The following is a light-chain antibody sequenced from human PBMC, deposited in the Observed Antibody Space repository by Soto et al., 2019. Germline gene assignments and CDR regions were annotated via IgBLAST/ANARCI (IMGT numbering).Light chain of an antibody. CDR3: QSYDSSLSGYVV. CDR2: GNS. Sequence: QAVVTQPPSVSGAPVQRVTISCTGSSANIGAGYDVHWYQQLPGTAPKLLIYGNSNRTSGVPDRFSGSKSGTSASLAITGLQAEDEADYCCQSYDSSLSGYVVFGGGTKLTVL. V-gene: IGLV1-40*01. CDR1: SANIGAGYD. J-gene: IGLJ2*01.